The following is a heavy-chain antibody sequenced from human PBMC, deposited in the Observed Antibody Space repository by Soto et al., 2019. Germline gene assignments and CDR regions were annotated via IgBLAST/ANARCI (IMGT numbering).Heavy chain of an antibody. CDR2: LNSHDGLT. J-gene: IGHJ4*02. V-gene: IGHV3-21*01. D-gene: IGHD5-12*01. CDR3: TRGGYNEGGFDY. Sequence: GGSLRLSCATSGFSFNDYDLNWVRQAPGKGLEWVSSLNSHDGLTHYADSAKGRFAISRDSAKKSFYLQMNSLRVEDTAVYYCTRGGYNEGGFDYWGRGNLVTVSS. CDR1: GFSFNDYD.